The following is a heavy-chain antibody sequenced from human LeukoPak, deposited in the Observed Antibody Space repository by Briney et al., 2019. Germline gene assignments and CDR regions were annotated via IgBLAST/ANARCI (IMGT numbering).Heavy chain of an antibody. V-gene: IGHV3-23*01. J-gene: IGHJ4*02. Sequence: GGSLRLSCTTSGFIFAKYAMAWVRQSPGKGLEWVSTISASGADTYYADSVRGRFTISRDNSRNALYLQLSRLRVDDTAFYYCPKPLLTPGNWGPGTLVTVSS. CDR2: ISASGADT. D-gene: IGHD4-23*01. CDR1: GFIFAKYA. CDR3: PKPLLTPGN.